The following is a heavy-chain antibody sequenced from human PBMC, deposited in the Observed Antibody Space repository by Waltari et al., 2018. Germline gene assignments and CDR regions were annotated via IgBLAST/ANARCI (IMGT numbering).Heavy chain of an antibody. J-gene: IGHJ4*02. CDR3: ARKTSALYFDY. V-gene: IGHV3-33*08. Sequence: QVQLVESGGGVVQPGRSLRLSCAASGFSFSSYGMHWVRQAPGKGLEWGAVIWFDGSGKYYADAVKGRFTISRDNSKNTLYLQMNSLRAEDTAVYYCARKTSALYFDYWGQGALVTVSS. D-gene: IGHD2-2*01. CDR1: GFSFSSYG. CDR2: IWFDGSGK.